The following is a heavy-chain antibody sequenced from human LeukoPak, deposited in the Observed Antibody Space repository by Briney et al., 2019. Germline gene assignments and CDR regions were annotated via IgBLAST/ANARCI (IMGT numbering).Heavy chain of an antibody. CDR3: ARADEDRDAFDI. V-gene: IGHV4-30-2*01. Sequence: PSETLSLTCTVSGGSISSGGYYWSWIRQPPGKGLEWIGYIYHSGGTYYNPSLKSRVTISVDRSKNQFSLKLSSVTAADTAVYYCARADEDRDAFDIWGQGTMVTVSS. J-gene: IGHJ3*02. D-gene: IGHD2-15*01. CDR2: IYHSGGT. CDR1: GGSISSGGYY.